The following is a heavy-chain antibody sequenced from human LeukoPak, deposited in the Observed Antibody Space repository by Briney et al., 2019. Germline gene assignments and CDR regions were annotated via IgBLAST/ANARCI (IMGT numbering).Heavy chain of an antibody. CDR1: GVSLTTYP. CDR3: ARDIVNGPFVTSLES. J-gene: IGHJ4*02. CDR2: ISSDGNTE. D-gene: IGHD2-8*01. V-gene: IGHV3-48*03. Sequence: GGSLRLSCAASGVSLTTYPMNWSRQVPGKGLEWVSHISSDGNTEYYADSVRVRFTMSRDNAKNSLDLHMNGLRTEDTAVYYCARDIVNGPFVTSLESWGQGALVTVSS.